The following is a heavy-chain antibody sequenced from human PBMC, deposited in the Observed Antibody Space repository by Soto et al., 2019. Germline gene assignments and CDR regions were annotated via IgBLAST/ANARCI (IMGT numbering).Heavy chain of an antibody. V-gene: IGHV1-2*04. CDR2: INPNSGGT. J-gene: IGHJ5*02. Sequence: QVQLVQSGAEVKKPGASVKVSCKASGYTFTGYYMHWVRQAPGQGLEWMGWINPNSGGTNHAQKFQGWVTMTRDTSISTAYMELSRLRSDDTAVYYCARAPVVAATADDQKYNWFDPWGQGTLVTVSS. CDR1: GYTFTGYY. CDR3: ARAPVVAATADDQKYNWFDP. D-gene: IGHD2-15*01.